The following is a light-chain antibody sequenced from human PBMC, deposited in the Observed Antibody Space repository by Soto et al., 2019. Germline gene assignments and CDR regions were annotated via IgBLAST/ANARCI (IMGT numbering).Light chain of an antibody. CDR1: QSVSSSY. J-gene: IGKJ1*01. CDR3: QQYGSSPG. Sequence: EIVLTQSPGTLSLSPGERATLSCRASQSVSSSYLAWYQQKPGQAPRLLIYGASSMATGIPDRFSGSGSGTDFNLNISRLEPEDFAVYYCQQYGSSPGFGQGTKVEIK. CDR2: GAS. V-gene: IGKV3-20*01.